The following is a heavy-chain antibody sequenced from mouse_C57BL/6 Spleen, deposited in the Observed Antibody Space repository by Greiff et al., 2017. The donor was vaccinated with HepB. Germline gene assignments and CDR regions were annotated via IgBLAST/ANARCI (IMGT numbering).Heavy chain of an antibody. V-gene: IGHV1-26*01. D-gene: IGHD2-2*01. CDR2: INPNNGGT. CDR1: GYTFTDYY. Sequence: EVQLQQSGPELVKPGASVKISCKASGYTFTDYYMNWVKQSHGKSLEWIGDINPNNGGTSYNQKFKGKATLTVDKSSSTAYMELRSLTSEDSAVYYCARPICYGYDSPYYFDYWGQGTTLTVSS. CDR3: ARPICYGYDSPYYFDY. J-gene: IGHJ2*01.